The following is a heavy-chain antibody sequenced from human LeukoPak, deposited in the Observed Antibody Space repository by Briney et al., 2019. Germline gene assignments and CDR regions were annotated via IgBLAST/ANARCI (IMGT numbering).Heavy chain of an antibody. J-gene: IGHJ4*02. CDR1: GYIFTSYG. V-gene: IGHV1-18*01. CDR3: ARARPGAYCGTTSCFSDY. D-gene: IGHD2-2*01. Sequence: PSVKVSCKASGYIFTSYGISWVRQGPGQGLEWVGWISAYNGNTKFAPNLQNRVTMTTDTSTATAYMELRSLRPNDTAVYFCARARPGAYCGTTSCFSDYWGQGTLVTVSS. CDR2: ISAYNGNT.